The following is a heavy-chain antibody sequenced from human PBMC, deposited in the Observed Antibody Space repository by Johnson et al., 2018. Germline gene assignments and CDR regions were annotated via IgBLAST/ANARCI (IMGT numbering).Heavy chain of an antibody. V-gene: IGHV1-46*01. CDR2: INPSPGNT. J-gene: IGHJ6*02. CDR3: ARRRMAGDGMDV. CDR1: RYIFTNFY. Sequence: QVQLVQSGAEVKKPGASVKVSCKASRYIFTNFYINWVRQAPGQGLEWMAIINPSPGNTTTAQTFRGRVTMTRDTSTGTLYTDLRSLRSEDTATYYGARRRMAGDGMDVWGQGTTVTVS. D-gene: IGHD2-8*01.